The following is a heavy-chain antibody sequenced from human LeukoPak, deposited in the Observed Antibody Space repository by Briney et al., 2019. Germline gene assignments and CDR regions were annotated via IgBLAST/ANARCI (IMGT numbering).Heavy chain of an antibody. CDR3: ARDRYYYGSGSPLYFDY. D-gene: IGHD3-10*01. V-gene: IGHV3-48*04. J-gene: IGHJ4*02. Sequence: PGGSLRLSCAASGFTFTGHNMNWVRQAPGKGLEWISFVSISSGTIYYADSVKGRFSISRDNAKSSLDLQMNSLRAEDTAVYYCARDRYYYGSGSPLYFDYWGQGTLVTVSS. CDR1: GFTFTGHN. CDR2: VSISSGTI.